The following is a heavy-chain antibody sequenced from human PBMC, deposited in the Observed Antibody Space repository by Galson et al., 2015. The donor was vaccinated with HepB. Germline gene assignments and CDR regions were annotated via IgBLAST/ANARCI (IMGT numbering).Heavy chain of an antibody. J-gene: IGHJ6*02. Sequence: SLRLSCAASGFTFDDYGMSWVRQAPGKGLEWISGINWNGKSKGYADSVKGRFTVSRDNAKNPLDLQMNSLGAEDTALYYCARGGYSFGSMDYYYHGMDVWGQGTTVTVSS. V-gene: IGHV3-20*04. CDR3: ARGGYSFGSMDYYYHGMDV. CDR2: INWNGKSK. CDR1: GFTFDDYG. D-gene: IGHD5-18*01.